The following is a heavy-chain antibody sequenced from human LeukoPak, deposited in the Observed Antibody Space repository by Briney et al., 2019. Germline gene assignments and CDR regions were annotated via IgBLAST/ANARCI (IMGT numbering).Heavy chain of an antibody. CDR1: GFTFSSYS. D-gene: IGHD6-13*01. J-gene: IGHJ4*02. Sequence: PGGSLRLSCAASGFTFSSYSMNWVRQAPGKGLEWVSSISSSSSYIYYADSVKGRFTISRDNAKNSLYLQMNSLRAEDTAVYYCARAPTIAAAGTLDYWGQGTLVTVSS. CDR3: ARAPTIAAAGTLDY. CDR2: ISSSSSYI. V-gene: IGHV3-21*01.